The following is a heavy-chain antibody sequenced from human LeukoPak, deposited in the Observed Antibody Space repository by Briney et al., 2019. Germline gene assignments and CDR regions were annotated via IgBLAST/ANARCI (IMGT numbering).Heavy chain of an antibody. Sequence: ASVKVSCKTSGYTFTDYYIHWVRQAPGQGLEWMGWINPNSGGTNYAQKFQGRVTMTRDTSISTAYMELSRLRSDDTAVYYCARDLVYSGYETFDYWGQGTLVTVSS. CDR3: ARDLVYSGYETFDY. V-gene: IGHV1-2*02. CDR2: INPNSGGT. CDR1: GYTFTDYY. J-gene: IGHJ4*02. D-gene: IGHD5-12*01.